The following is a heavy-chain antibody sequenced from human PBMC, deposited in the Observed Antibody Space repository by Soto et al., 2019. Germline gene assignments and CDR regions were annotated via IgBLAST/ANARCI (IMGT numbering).Heavy chain of an antibody. V-gene: IGHV3-33*01. CDR2: IWYDGSNK. CDR3: ATYCSGGSCYSGYYYGMDV. CDR1: GFTFSSYG. Sequence: QVQLVESGGGVVQPGRSLRLSCAASGFTFSSYGMHWVRQAPGKGLEWVAVIWYDGSNKYYADSVKGRFTISRDNSKNTLYLQMNSLRAEDTAVYYCATYCSGGSCYSGYYYGMDVWGQGTTVTVSS. D-gene: IGHD2-15*01. J-gene: IGHJ6*02.